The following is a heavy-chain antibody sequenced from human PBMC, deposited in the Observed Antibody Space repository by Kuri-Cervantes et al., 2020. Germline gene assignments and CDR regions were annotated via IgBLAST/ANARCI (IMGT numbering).Heavy chain of an antibody. CDR3: AVYDSSAQGNAFDI. CDR1: GFTFSSYA. D-gene: IGHD3-22*01. V-gene: IGHV3-30*14. Sequence: LSLTCAASGFTFSSYAMHWVRQAPGKGLEWVAVISYDGRNKYYADSVKGRFTISRDNSKNTLYLQMNSLRAEDTAVYYCAVYDSSAQGNAFDIWGQGTMVTVSS. J-gene: IGHJ3*02. CDR2: ISYDGRNK.